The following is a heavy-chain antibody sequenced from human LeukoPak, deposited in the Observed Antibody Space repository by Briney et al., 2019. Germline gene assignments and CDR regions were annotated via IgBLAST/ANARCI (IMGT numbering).Heavy chain of an antibody. J-gene: IGHJ6*02. CDR3: ARAPPYYYGSGSLRTYYYGMDV. D-gene: IGHD3-10*01. Sequence: SETLSLTCTVSGGSISSGDYYWSWIRQPPGKGLEWIGYIYYSGSTYYNPSLKSRVTISVDTSKNQFSLKLSSVTAADTAVYYCARAPPYYYGSGSLRTYYYGMDVWGQGTTVTVSS. V-gene: IGHV4-30-4*01. CDR2: IYYSGST. CDR1: GGSISSGDYY.